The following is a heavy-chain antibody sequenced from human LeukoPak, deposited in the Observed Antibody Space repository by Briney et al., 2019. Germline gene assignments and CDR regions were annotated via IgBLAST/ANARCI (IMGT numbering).Heavy chain of an antibody. D-gene: IGHD4-23*01. J-gene: IGHJ4*02. Sequence: GGTLRLSCAASGFTFSSFGMSWVRQAPGKGLEWVAAISGNGGTTVYAESVKGRFTISRDNTKNSLYLQMNSLRAEDTAVYYCARNYGGHLDYWGQGTLVTVSS. CDR2: ISGNGGTT. CDR1: GFTFSSFG. V-gene: IGHV3-23*01. CDR3: ARNYGGHLDY.